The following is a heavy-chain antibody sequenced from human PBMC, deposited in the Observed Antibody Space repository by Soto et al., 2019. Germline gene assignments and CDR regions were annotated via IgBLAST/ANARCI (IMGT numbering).Heavy chain of an antibody. V-gene: IGHV4-30-4*01. J-gene: IGHJ4*02. CDR2: IYYSGST. Sequence: SETLSLTCTVSGGSISSGDYYWSWICQPPGKGLEWIGYIYYSGSTYYNPSLKSRVTISVDTSKNQFSLKLSSVTAADTAVYYCARVRERRITMVRGVMPLFDYWGQGTLVTVSS. CDR1: GGSISSGDYY. D-gene: IGHD3-10*01. CDR3: ARVRERRITMVRGVMPLFDY.